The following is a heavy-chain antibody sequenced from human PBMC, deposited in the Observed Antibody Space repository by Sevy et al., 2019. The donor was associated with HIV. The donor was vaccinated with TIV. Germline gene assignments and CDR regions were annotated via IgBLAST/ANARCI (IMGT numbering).Heavy chain of an antibody. CDR2: IIPIFGTA. J-gene: IGHJ4*02. V-gene: IGHV1-69*13. D-gene: IGHD5-18*01. Sequence: ASVKVSCKASGGTFSSYAISWVRQAPGQGLEWMGGIIPIFGTANYAQKFQGRVTITADESTSTAYMELSSLRSEDTAAYYCARAIGIQLWHNFDYWGQGTLVTVSS. CDR1: GGTFSSYA. CDR3: ARAIGIQLWHNFDY.